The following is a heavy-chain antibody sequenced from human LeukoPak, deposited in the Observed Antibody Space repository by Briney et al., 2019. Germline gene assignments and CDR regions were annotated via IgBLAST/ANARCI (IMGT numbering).Heavy chain of an antibody. V-gene: IGHV3-74*01. CDR3: ARDGDGYNYAEDY. CDR2: ITGDGSSA. D-gene: IGHD5-24*01. J-gene: IGHJ4*02. Sequence: GGSLRLSCAASGFTFSDYWMHWVRQVPGEGLVWVSRITGDGSSASYADSVKGRFTISRDNAKNTLYLQMNSLRAEDTAVYYCARDGDGYNYAEDYWGQGTLVTVSS. CDR1: GFTFSDYW.